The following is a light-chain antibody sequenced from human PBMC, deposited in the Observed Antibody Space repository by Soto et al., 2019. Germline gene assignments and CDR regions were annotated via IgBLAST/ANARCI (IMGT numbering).Light chain of an antibody. Sequence: EIGLTQSPGTLSLSPGERVALSCRASQTIKLADLAWYQQKPGEAPGLRIYGASRRATDIPDRFSGRGCGKGATHTVVRREAEEFACYYCHHYGSPATRPFAQGTKVEI. J-gene: IGKJ1*01. V-gene: IGKV3-20*01. CDR1: QTIKLAD. CDR2: GAS. CDR3: HHYGSPATRP.